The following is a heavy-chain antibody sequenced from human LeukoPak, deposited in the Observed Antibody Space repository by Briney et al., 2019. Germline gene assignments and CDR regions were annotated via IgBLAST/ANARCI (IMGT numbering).Heavy chain of an antibody. CDR1: GFTFSDYW. CDR2: INTDGSIT. CDR3: ARDRGPRTGFMVREAYDY. D-gene: IGHD3-10*01. Sequence: GGSLRLSCAASGFTFSDYWIHWVRRAPGKGLVWVSRINTDGSITNYADSVKGRFSISRDNAKNTLYLQMSSLRAEDTAVYYCARDRGPRTGFMVREAYDYWGQGTLVTVSS. V-gene: IGHV3-74*01. J-gene: IGHJ4*02.